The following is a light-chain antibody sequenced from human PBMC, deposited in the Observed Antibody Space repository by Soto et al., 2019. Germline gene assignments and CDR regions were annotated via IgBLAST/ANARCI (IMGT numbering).Light chain of an antibody. CDR2: GAS. CDR3: QQYNGWPYT. V-gene: IGKV3-15*01. Sequence: EIVITQSPATLSVSPGERATLSCRASQSVSRNLAWYRQKPGQAPRLLIYGASTTATATPARFSGSGSGTEFTLTISGLQSEDFAVYYCQQYNGWPYTFGQGTRLEIK. J-gene: IGKJ5*01. CDR1: QSVSRN.